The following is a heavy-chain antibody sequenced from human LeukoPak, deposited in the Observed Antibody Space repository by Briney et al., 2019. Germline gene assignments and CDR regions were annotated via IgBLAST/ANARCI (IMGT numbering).Heavy chain of an antibody. D-gene: IGHD3-10*01. Sequence: ASVKVSCKATGYTFTSYYMHWVRQAPGQGLEWMGIINSSGGSTSYTQKFQGRVTMTRDTSTSTVYMELSSLRSEDTAVYYCARRQGSQNDYWGRGTLVTVSS. CDR3: ARRQGSQNDY. CDR2: INSSGGST. V-gene: IGHV1-46*01. CDR1: GYTFTSYY. J-gene: IGHJ4*02.